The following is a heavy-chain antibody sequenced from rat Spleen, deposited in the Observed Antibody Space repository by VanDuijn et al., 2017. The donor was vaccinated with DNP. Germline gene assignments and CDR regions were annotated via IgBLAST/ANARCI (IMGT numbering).Heavy chain of an antibody. V-gene: IGHV5-31*01. CDR2: ITNSGGST. D-gene: IGHD1-12*02. CDR3: VRPDYYDGSYPHY. J-gene: IGHJ2*01. CDR1: GFTFNNYW. Sequence: EVQLVESGGGLVQPGRSMKLSCPASGFTFNNYWLPWSRQVPGKGLEWVASITNSGGSTYYPDSVKGRFTISRDNAKSTLYLQMYSLRSEDMATYYCVRPDYYDGSYPHYWGQGVMVTVSS.